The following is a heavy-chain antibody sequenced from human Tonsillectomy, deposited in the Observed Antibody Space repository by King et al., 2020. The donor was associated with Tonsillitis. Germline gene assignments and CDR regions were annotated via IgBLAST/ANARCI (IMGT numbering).Heavy chain of an antibody. CDR3: AREHPLFYDRFYFDY. J-gene: IGHJ4*02. D-gene: IGHD3-22*01. CDR2: IYYSGST. Sequence: VQLQESGPGLVKPSQTLSLTCTVSGGSISSGGYYWSWIRQHPGKGLEWIGYIYYSGSTYYNPSLKSRVTISVDTSKNQFSLKLSSVTAADTAVYYCAREHPLFYDRFYFDYWGQGTLVTVSS. V-gene: IGHV4-31*03. CDR1: GGSISSGGYY.